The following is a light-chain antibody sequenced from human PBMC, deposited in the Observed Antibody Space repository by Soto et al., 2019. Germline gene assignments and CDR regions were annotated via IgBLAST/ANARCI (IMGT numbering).Light chain of an antibody. CDR2: CAS. Sequence: EIVLTQSPGTLSLSPGERATLSCRASQSVSSSYLAWYQQKPGQAPRLLIYCASSRATGIPDRFSGSGSGTDFTLTISRLEPEDFAVYYCQQYGSSPYTFGQGTKLELK. CDR3: QQYGSSPYT. CDR1: QSVSSSY. J-gene: IGKJ2*01. V-gene: IGKV3-20*01.